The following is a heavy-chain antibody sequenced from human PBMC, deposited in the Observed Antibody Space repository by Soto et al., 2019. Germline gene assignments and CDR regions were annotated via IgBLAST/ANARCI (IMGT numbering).Heavy chain of an antibody. CDR3: ARSRTGTTYGGMDV. V-gene: IGHV3-66*01. J-gene: IGHJ6*02. CDR1: GFAVSSNY. Sequence: EVQLVESGGDLVQPGGSLRLSCAASGFAVSSNYMTWVRQAPGKGLEWVSVIHSGGDTHYADSVRGRFTISRDNSENTLYLQMNSLRAVDTAVYYCARSRTGTTYGGMDVWGQGTTVTVSS. CDR2: IHSGGDT. D-gene: IGHD1-7*01.